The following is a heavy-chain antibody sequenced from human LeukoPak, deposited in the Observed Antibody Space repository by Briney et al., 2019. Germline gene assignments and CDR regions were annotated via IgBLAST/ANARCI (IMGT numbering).Heavy chain of an antibody. CDR3: AKDPGIVSERYYFDY. Sequence: GGPLRLSCAASGFTFSSYAMSWVRQAPGKGLEWVSAISGSGGSTYYADSVKGRFTISRDNSKNTLYLQMNSLRAEDTAVYYCAKDPGIVSERYYFDYWGQGTLVTVSS. V-gene: IGHV3-23*01. CDR2: ISGSGGST. CDR1: GFTFSSYA. D-gene: IGHD3-16*02. J-gene: IGHJ4*02.